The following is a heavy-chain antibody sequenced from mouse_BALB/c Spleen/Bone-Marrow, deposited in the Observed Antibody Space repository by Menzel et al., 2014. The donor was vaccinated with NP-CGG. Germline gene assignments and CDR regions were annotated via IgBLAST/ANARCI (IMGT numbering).Heavy chain of an antibody. CDR3: ARLRQLGRRTIDY. V-gene: IGHV1-15*01. Sequence: VKLVESGAELVRPGASVKLSCKALGYTFIDYEIHWVKQTPVHGLEWIGATHPGSGGTSYKQKFKGQATLTADKYSSTVYMERSSLTSEDSVVYYCARLRQLGRRTIDYWGQGTTLTVSS. J-gene: IGHJ2*01. D-gene: IGHD3-2*01. CDR1: GYTFIDYE. CDR2: THPGSGGT.